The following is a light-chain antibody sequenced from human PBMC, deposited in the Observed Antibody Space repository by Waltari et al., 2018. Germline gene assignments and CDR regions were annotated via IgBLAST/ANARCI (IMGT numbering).Light chain of an antibody. CDR2: AAS. J-gene: IGKJ5*01. CDR3: QQGYSRVT. Sequence: DIQLTQSPSFLSASIGDRVTITCRASQGITRYLAWYQQKPGRAPNLLIYAASALEDGVPSRFSGSGSGADFTLTISSLQPEDYGTYYCQQGYSRVTFGQGTRLEIK. V-gene: IGKV1-9*01. CDR1: QGITRY.